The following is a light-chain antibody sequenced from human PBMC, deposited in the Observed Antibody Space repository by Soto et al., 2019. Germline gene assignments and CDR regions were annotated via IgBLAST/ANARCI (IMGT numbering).Light chain of an antibody. CDR1: QSISSR. CDR2: KAS. J-gene: IGKJ2*01. Sequence: DIQMPQSPSTLSASVGDRVTITCRASQSISSRLAWYQQKPGKAPKLLIYKASSLESAVPSRFSGSGSWPDYTRTISTLQPYDFATDYDQQYNSYSYTFGRGTKLEIK. CDR3: QQYNSYSYT. V-gene: IGKV1-5*03.